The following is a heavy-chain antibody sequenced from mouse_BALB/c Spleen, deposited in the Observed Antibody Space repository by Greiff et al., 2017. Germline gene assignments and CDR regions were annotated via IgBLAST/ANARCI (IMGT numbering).Heavy chain of an antibody. D-gene: IGHD2-3*01. CDR2: ISDGGSYT. V-gene: IGHV5-4*02. Sequence: EVQGVESGGGLVKPGGSLKLSCAASGFTFSDYYMYWVRQTPEKRLEWVATISDGGSYTYYPDSVKGRFTISRDNAKNNLYLQMSSLKSEDTAMYYCARDGDGYYSAWFAYWGQGTLVTVSA. CDR3: ARDGDGYYSAWFAY. J-gene: IGHJ3*01. CDR1: GFTFSDYY.